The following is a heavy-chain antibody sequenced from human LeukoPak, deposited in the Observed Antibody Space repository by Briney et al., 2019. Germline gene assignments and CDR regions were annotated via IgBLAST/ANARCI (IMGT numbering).Heavy chain of an antibody. CDR2: ISSSSSTI. J-gene: IGHJ4*02. CDR3: ARDPDAGGGFDY. V-gene: IGHV3-48*02. CDR1: GFTFSSYS. Sequence: GGSLRLSCAASGFTFSSYSMNWVCQAPGKGLEWVSYISSSSSTIYYADSVKGRFTISKDNAKNSLYLQMYSLRDEDTAVYYCARDPDAGGGFDYWGQGTLVTVSS.